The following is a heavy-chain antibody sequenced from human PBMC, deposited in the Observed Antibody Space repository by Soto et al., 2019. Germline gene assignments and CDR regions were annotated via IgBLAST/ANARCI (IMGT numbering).Heavy chain of an antibody. CDR1: GFTFSSYG. D-gene: IGHD3-10*01. J-gene: IGHJ4*02. Sequence: QVQLVESGGGVVQPGRSLRLSCAASGFTFSSYGMHWVRQAPGKGLEWVAVISYDGSNKYYADSVKGRFTIYRDNSKNTLYLQMNSLRAEDTAVYYCAKTGRQQEVPFDYWGQGTLVTVSS. CDR3: AKTGRQQEVPFDY. V-gene: IGHV3-30*18. CDR2: ISYDGSNK.